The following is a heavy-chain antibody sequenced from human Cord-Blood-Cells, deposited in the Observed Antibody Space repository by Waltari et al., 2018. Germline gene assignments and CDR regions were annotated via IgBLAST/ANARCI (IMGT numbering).Heavy chain of an antibody. CDR3: ARGGYRWYFDL. CDR1: GFTFSHYY. V-gene: IGHV3-11*05. Sequence: QVQLVESGGGLVKPGGSLRLSCAAPGFTFSHYYMSRIREAPGKGLEWVSYISSSSSYTNYADSVKGRFTISRDNAKNSLYLQMNSLRAEDTAVYYCARGGYRWYFDLWGRGTLVTVSS. J-gene: IGHJ2*01. D-gene: IGHD4-4*01. CDR2: ISSSSSYT.